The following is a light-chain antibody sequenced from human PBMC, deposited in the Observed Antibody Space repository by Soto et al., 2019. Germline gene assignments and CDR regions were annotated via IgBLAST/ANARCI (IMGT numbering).Light chain of an antibody. J-gene: IGKJ5*01. CDR3: QQYNNWPLT. CDR2: RAS. CDR1: QSVSRK. V-gene: IGKV3-15*01. Sequence: EILMTQSPDTLSVSPLERASLSCRASQSVSRKLAWHQQRPGQSPRLFLYRASNRATGVPARFSGGGSGTEFTLTITSLQSEDFAVYWCQQYNNWPLTFGPGTRLEI.